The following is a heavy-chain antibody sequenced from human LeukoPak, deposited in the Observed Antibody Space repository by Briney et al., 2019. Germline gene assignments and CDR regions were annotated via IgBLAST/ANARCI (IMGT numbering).Heavy chain of an antibody. CDR1: GFTFSSYA. CDR2: ISYDGSNK. J-gene: IGHJ6*02. CDR3: AKIMITFGGVIVGFYYYYGMDV. Sequence: GRSLRLSCAASGFTFSSYAMHWVRQAPGKGLEWVAVISYDGSNKYYADSVKGRFTISRDNSKNTLYLQMNSLRAEDTAVYYCAKIMITFGGVIVGFYYYYGMDVWGQGTTVTVSS. D-gene: IGHD3-16*02. V-gene: IGHV3-30*04.